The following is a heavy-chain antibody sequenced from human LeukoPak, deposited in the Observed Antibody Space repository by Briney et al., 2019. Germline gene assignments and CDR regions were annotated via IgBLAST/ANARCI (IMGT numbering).Heavy chain of an antibody. V-gene: IGHV3-48*03. D-gene: IGHD1-14*01. CDR1: GFTFNYHE. J-gene: IGHJ1*01. Sequence: GGSLSLSCTASGFTFNYHEMNWFRQAPGRGLEWLAYINSAGGLISYADSVKGRFTISRDSAGNSVSLQMSSLRPEDTAVYYCGRNRLPGPWGQGTPVTVSS. CDR2: INSAGGLI. CDR3: GRNRLPGP.